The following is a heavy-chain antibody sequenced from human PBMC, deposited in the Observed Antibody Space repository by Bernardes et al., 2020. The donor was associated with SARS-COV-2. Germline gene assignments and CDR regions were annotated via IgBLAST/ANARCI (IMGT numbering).Heavy chain of an antibody. CDR3: AKDVRGFNRPIDY. J-gene: IGHJ4*02. CDR1: GFTFSNHA. D-gene: IGHD1-26*01. Sequence: GGSLRLSCVASGFTFSNHAMSWVRQAPEKGLEWVSAISGSGGSTSYADSAKGRFTISRDNSMNTLYMQMNSLRAEDTAVYYCAKDVRGFNRPIDYWGQGTLVTVSS. V-gene: IGHV3-23*01. CDR2: ISGSGGST.